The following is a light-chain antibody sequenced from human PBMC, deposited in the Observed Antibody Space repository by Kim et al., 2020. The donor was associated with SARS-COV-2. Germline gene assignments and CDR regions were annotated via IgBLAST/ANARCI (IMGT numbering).Light chain of an antibody. J-gene: IGKJ5*01. CDR1: QSVTNS. V-gene: IGKV3D-15*03. CDR3: QQYNNLPPFT. Sequence: EVMMTQSPPSLSVSPGETATLSCRASQSVTNSLAWYQQKPGQVPRLLIYDTSVRATGIPARFSGSGSGTRFTLTISIVQSEDSAVYFCQQYNNLPPFTFGQGTRLDIK. CDR2: DTS.